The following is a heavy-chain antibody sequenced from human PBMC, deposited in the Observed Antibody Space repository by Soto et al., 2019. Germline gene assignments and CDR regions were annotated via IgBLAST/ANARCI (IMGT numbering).Heavy chain of an antibody. CDR1: GGSISSYY. Sequence: PSETLSLTCTVSGGSISSYYWSWIRQPPGKGPEWIGYIYYSGSTNYNPSLKSRVTVSVDTSKNQFSLKLSSVTAADTAVYYCARHPTDFWFDSWGQGTLVTVPQ. D-gene: IGHD2-21*02. J-gene: IGHJ5*01. CDR3: ARHPTDFWFDS. V-gene: IGHV4-59*08. CDR2: IYYSGST.